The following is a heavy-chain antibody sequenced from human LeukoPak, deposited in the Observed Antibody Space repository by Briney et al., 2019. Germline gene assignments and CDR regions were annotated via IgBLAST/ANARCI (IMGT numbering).Heavy chain of an antibody. V-gene: IGHV3-23*01. Sequence: GGSLRLSCAASGFTFSNSAMSWVRQAPGKGLEWVSTLSGSGITTYYADSVKGRFTISRDNSKNTLYLQMNNLRVEDTAIYYCAKASWVSSTDAVRWGQGTLVTVSS. D-gene: IGHD3-16*01. CDR2: LSGSGITT. CDR1: GFTFSNSA. J-gene: IGHJ4*02. CDR3: AKASWVSSTDAVR.